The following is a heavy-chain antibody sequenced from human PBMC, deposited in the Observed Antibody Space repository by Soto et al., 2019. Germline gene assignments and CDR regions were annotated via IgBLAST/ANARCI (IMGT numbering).Heavy chain of an antibody. J-gene: IGHJ4*02. CDR3: ARDRIVAAAGTIDY. D-gene: IGHD6-13*01. Sequence: GGSLRLSCAASGFTFSSYGMPWVRQAPGKGLEWVAVIWYDGSNKYYADSVKGRFTISRDNSKNTLYLQMNSLRAEDTAVYYCARDRIVAAAGTIDYWGQGTLVTVSS. V-gene: IGHV3-33*01. CDR1: GFTFSSYG. CDR2: IWYDGSNK.